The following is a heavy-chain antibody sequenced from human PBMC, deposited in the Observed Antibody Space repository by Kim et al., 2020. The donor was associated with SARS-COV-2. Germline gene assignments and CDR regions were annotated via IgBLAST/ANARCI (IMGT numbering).Heavy chain of an antibody. V-gene: IGHV5-51*01. D-gene: IGHD1-26*01. Sequence: SPPLQGQVTISADTPINTAYLQWSSLKASDTAMYYCARHMGAATGDAFDIWGQGTMVTVSS. J-gene: IGHJ3*02. CDR3: ARHMGAATGDAFDI.